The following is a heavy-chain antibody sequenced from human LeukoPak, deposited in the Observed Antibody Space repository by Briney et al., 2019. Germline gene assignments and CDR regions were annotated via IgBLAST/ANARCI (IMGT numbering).Heavy chain of an antibody. V-gene: IGHV3-30*01. D-gene: IGHD6-19*01. J-gene: IGHJ4*02. Sequence: GRSLRLSCAASGFTFSSYAMHWVRQAPGKGLEWVAVISYDGSNKYYADSVKGRFTISRDNSKYTLYLQMNSLRAEDTAVYYCARDHPGAVAGGAIDYWGQGTLVTVSS. CDR2: ISYDGSNK. CDR3: ARDHPGAVAGGAIDY. CDR1: GFTFSSYA.